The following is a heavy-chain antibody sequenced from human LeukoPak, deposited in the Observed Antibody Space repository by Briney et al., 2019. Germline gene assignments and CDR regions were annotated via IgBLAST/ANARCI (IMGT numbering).Heavy chain of an antibody. CDR1: GFTVSSKY. CDR3: ARVGSTLPFDY. D-gene: IGHD1-26*01. Sequence: TGGSLRLSRAASGFTVSSKYMSWVRQAPGKGLEWVSVIHSGGSTHYADSVKGRFTISRDNSKNTLYLQMNSLRADDTAVYYCARVGSTLPFDYWGQGTLVTVSS. CDR2: IHSGGST. J-gene: IGHJ4*02. V-gene: IGHV3-53*01.